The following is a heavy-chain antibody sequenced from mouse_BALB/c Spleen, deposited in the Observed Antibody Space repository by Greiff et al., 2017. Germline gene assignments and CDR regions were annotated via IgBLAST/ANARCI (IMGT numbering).Heavy chain of an antibody. J-gene: IGHJ2*01. CDR1: GFTFSSYA. CDR3: ASPSLGDYFDY. V-gene: IGHV5-9-3*01. Sequence: EVKVVESGGGLVKPGGSLKLSCAASGFTFSSYAMSWVRQTPEKRLEWVATISSGGSYTYYPDSVKGRFTISRDNAKNTLYLQMSSLRSEDTAMYYCASPSLGDYFDYWGQGTTLTVSS. CDR2: ISSGGSYT.